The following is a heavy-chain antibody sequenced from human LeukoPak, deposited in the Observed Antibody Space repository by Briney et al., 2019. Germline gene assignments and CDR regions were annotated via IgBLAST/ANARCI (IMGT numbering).Heavy chain of an antibody. V-gene: IGHV4-59*11. CDR2: IYYSGST. J-gene: IGHJ5*02. CDR1: GGSISSHY. CDR3: ARGLDP. Sequence: SETLSLTCTVSGGSISSHYWSWIRQPPGKGLEWIGYIYYSGSTNYNPSLKSRVTISVDTSKNQFSLKLSSVTAADTAVYYCARGLDPWGQGTLVTVSS.